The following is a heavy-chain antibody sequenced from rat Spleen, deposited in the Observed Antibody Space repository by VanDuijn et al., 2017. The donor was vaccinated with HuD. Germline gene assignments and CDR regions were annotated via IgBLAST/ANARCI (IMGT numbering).Heavy chain of an antibody. CDR2: ISYGDSSGHSST. Sequence: SLKLSCAASGFTFSDYGMAWVRQAPTKGLEWVATISYGDSSGHSSTYYRDAVKGRFTGYRENAKSTLYFLMDSLRSEDTATYYGVRQDTSGYSNWFAYWGQGVMVTVSS. CDR1: GFTFSDYG. CDR3: VRQDTSGYSNWFAY. V-gene: IGHV5-29*01. D-gene: IGHD4-3*01. J-gene: IGHJ2*01.